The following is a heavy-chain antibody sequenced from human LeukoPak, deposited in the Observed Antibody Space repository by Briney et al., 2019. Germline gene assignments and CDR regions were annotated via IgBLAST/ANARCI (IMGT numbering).Heavy chain of an antibody. D-gene: IGHD3-22*01. CDR2: FDPEDGET. CDR1: GYTLTELS. CDR3: ATQRYISYYYDSSGHYFYFDH. V-gene: IGHV1-24*01. J-gene: IGHJ4*02. Sequence: ASVKVSCKVSGYTLTELSMHWVRQAPGKGLEWMGGFDPEDGETIYTQKFQGRVTMTEDTSTDTAYMELSSLTSEDTAVYYCATQRYISYYYDSSGHYFYFDHWGQGTLVTVSS.